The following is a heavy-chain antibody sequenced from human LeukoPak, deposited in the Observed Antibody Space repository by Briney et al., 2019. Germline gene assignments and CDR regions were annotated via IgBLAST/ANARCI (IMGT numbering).Heavy chain of an antibody. CDR1: GFTFSNYG. D-gene: IGHD1-26*01. CDR3: AKGGAEWELLNWFDP. Sequence: GRSLRLSCAASGFTFSNYGMHWVRQAPGKGLEWVAVISYDGGNKYYTDSVKGRFTISRDNSKNTLYLQMNSLRAEDTAVYYCAKGGAEWELLNWFDPWGQGTLVTVSS. CDR2: ISYDGGNK. J-gene: IGHJ5*02. V-gene: IGHV3-30*18.